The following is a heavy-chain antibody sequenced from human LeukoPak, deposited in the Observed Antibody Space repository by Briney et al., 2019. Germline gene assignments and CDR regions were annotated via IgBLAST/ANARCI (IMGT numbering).Heavy chain of an antibody. D-gene: IGHD1-26*01. CDR2: IKEDGSEK. J-gene: IGHJ4*02. CDR3: VSQEGATR. V-gene: IGHV3-7*01. Sequence: PGGSLRLSCAASGFTFSDYWMSWVRQTPGKGLEWVANIKEDGSEKDYVDSVKGRFTISIDNANKSVFLQMNNLRAEDTAVYYCVSQEGATRWGQGTLVIVSS. CDR1: GFTFSDYW.